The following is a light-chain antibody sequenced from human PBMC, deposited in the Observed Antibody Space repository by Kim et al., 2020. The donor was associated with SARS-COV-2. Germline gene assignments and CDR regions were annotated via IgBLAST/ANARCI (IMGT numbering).Light chain of an antibody. CDR2: QNS. J-gene: IGLJ2*01. CDR3: QAWDSSTAV. Sequence: SYELTQPPSVSVSPGQTASITCSGDNLGHKYSSWYQQKPGQSPVMVIYQNSKRPSGIPERLSGSNSGNTATLTISETQPMDEADYYCQAWDSSTAVFGGGTKLTVL. V-gene: IGLV3-1*01. CDR1: NLGHKY.